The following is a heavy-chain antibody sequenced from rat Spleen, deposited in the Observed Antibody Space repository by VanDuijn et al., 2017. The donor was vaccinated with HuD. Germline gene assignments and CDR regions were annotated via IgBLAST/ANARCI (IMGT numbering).Heavy chain of an antibody. V-gene: IGHV5-19*01. Sequence: EVQLVESNGGLVQPGRSLKLSCGASGFTFSNYGMHWIRQATTKGLEWVGSISPSGGTTYYRDSVKGRFTFSRDNAKSLLYLQMDSLRSEDTATYYCAKDKDGGYVMDAWGQGASVTVSS. J-gene: IGHJ4*01. CDR1: GFTFSNYG. D-gene: IGHD1-11*01. CDR2: ISPSGGTT. CDR3: AKDKDGGYVMDA.